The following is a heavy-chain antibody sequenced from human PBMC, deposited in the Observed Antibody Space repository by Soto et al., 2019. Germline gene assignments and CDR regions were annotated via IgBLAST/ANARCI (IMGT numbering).Heavy chain of an antibody. Sequence: QVQLQQWGAGLLKPSETLSLTCAVYGGSFSNYYWIWVRQTPGKGLEWIGEINHSGSTSYNPYLKSRVTMSVDTSKNQFSLELISVTAADTAVYYCARLSGSNWYTVAYLGQGTLFTVSS. CDR3: ARLSGSNWYTVAY. J-gene: IGHJ4*02. D-gene: IGHD6-13*01. CDR2: INHSGST. CDR1: GGSFSNYY. V-gene: IGHV4-34*01.